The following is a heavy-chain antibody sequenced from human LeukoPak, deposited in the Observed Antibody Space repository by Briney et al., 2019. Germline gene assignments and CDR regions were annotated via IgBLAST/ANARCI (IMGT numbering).Heavy chain of an antibody. V-gene: IGHV3-21*01. CDR2: FGIRSTSI. Sequence: GGSLRLSCAASGFTFANAWMNWIRQAPGKGPEWVSSFGIRSTSIYHAGSVKGRFAISRDNAKNSLYLQMNSLRAEDTALYYCAREVSEGFDFWGQGTLVTVSS. D-gene: IGHD3-22*01. CDR1: GFTFANAW. J-gene: IGHJ4*02. CDR3: AREVSEGFDF.